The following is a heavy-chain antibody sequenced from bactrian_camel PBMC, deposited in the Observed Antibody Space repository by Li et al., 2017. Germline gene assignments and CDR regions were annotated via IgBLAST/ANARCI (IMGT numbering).Heavy chain of an antibody. CDR1: RYTYKRNC. V-gene: IGHV3S1*01. J-gene: IGHJ4*01. CDR2: LWIGGATT. Sequence: HVQLVESGGGSVQAGGSLTLSCAAGRYTYKRNCMGWFRQRPGKDREGVAVLWIGGATTTYADSVKGRFTITRDEAKDLVYLQMNGLKPEDTAKYYCAARVAAGDYCQPMPSVFNEWGQGTQVTVS. D-gene: IGHD3*01. CDR3: AARVAAGDYCQPMPSVFNE.